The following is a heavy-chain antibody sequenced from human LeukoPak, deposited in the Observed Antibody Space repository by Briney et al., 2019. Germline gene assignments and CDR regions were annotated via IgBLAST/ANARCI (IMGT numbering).Heavy chain of an antibody. CDR2: MSPNSGNI. CDR1: GYTFTSYD. CDR3: ARNGAQNWNYVSY. J-gene: IGHJ4*02. D-gene: IGHD1-7*01. V-gene: IGHV1-8*01. Sequence: ASVKVSCKASGYTFTSYDINWVRQATGQGLERTGWMSPNSGNIGYAQKFQGRVTMTRNTAISTAYMELSSLRSEDTAVYYCARNGAQNWNYVSYWGQGTLVTVSS.